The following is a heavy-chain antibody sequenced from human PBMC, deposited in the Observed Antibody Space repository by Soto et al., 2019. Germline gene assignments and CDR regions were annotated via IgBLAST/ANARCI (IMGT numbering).Heavy chain of an antibody. D-gene: IGHD2-21*02. J-gene: IGHJ4*02. V-gene: IGHV3-74*01. CDR3: ATLGLQQAF. CDR1: GFTFNTW. Sequence: LGLSCAASGFTFNTWMHWVRQAPGEGLVWVSSIDSDGSITSYADSVKGRFTISRDNAKNTLYLQMNSLRAEDTAVYYCATLGLQQAFWGQGTQVTVSA. CDR2: IDSDGSIT.